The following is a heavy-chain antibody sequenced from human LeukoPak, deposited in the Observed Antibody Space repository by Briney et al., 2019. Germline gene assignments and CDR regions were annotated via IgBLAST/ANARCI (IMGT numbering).Heavy chain of an antibody. V-gene: IGHV3-48*02. Sequence: GGSLRLSCAASGFTFSGSEMNWVRQAPGKGLEWVSYISGSSSTIYYADSVKGRFTISRDNAKNSLYLQMNSLRDEDTALYYCARDHYSRNDYWGQGTPVTVSS. CDR3: ARDHYSRNDY. D-gene: IGHD6-13*01. CDR2: ISGSSSTI. J-gene: IGHJ4*02. CDR1: GFTFSGSE.